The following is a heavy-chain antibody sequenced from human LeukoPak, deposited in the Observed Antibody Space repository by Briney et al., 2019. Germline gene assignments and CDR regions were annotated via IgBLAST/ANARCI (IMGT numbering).Heavy chain of an antibody. CDR3: VPKSASGVVPATKIRNY. V-gene: IGHV3-74*01. Sequence: GGSLRLSCAASGFTFSSYWMHWVRQAPGKGLVWVSRINTDGSSTSYADSVKGRFTISRDNAKDTLYLQMNSLRAEDTAVYYCVPKSASGVVPATKIRNYWGQGTLVTVSS. CDR2: INTDGSST. J-gene: IGHJ4*02. D-gene: IGHD2-2*01. CDR1: GFTFSSYW.